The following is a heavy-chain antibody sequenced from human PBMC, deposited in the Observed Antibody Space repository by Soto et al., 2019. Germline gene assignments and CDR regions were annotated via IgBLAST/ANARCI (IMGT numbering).Heavy chain of an antibody. J-gene: IGHJ6*02. D-gene: IGHD3-22*01. Sequence: TLSLTCAVSGGSSSSGGYSWSWVRQPPGKGLEWIGYIYHSGSTYYNPSLKSRVTISVDRSKNQFSLKLSSVTAADTAVYYCARAPYYYDSSGYYPYYYYGMDVWGQGTTVTVSS. CDR2: IYHSGST. CDR1: GGSSSSGGYS. V-gene: IGHV4-30-2*01. CDR3: ARAPYYYDSSGYYPYYYYGMDV.